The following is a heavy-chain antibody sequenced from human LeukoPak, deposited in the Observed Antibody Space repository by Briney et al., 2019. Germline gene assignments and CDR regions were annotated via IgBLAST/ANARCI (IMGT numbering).Heavy chain of an antibody. Sequence: SETLSLTCTVSGASISSDAYCWSWIRQHPGQGLEWSGYICNSGRTDYNPTLQSRLTISRDTSKNQFSLKLTSVTAADTAVYYCARQPGYYDSTWGQGTLVTVSS. CDR3: ARQPGYYDST. CDR1: GASISSDAYC. CDR2: ICNSGRT. V-gene: IGHV4-31*03. J-gene: IGHJ4*02. D-gene: IGHD3-22*01.